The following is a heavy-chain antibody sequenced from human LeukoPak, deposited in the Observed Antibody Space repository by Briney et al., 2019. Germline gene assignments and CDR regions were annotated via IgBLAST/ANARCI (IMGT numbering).Heavy chain of an antibody. CDR3: ASEGYSYGFGD. CDR1: GYTFTNYY. D-gene: IGHD5-18*01. CDR2: IDPSGGST. Sequence: ASVKVSCKASGYTFTNYYMHWVRQAPGQGLEWLGIIDPSGGSTSYAQKFQGRVTMTRDMSTSTVYMELSSLRPEDTAVYYCASEGYSYGFGDWGQGTLVTVSS. V-gene: IGHV1-46*01. J-gene: IGHJ4*02.